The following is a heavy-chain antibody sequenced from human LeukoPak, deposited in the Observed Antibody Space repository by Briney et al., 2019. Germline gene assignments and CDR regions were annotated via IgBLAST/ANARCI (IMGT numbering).Heavy chain of an antibody. D-gene: IGHD3-22*01. CDR1: GFTFSSFA. CDR3: ARGAVVVTNYFDF. J-gene: IGHJ4*02. V-gene: IGHV3-64*01. CDR2: ISSNGGST. Sequence: PGGSLRLSCEASGFTFSSFAMHWVRQAPGKGLEYVSGISSNGGSTYYANSVKGRFTISRDNSKNTLYLQMGSLRAEDMAVYYCARGAVVVTNYFDFWGQGTLVTVSS.